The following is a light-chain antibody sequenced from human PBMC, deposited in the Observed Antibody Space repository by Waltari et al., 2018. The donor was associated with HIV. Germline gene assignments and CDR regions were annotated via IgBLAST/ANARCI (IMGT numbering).Light chain of an antibody. CDR3: ATWDDSLSGCV. J-gene: IGLJ3*02. V-gene: IGLV1-44*01. Sequence: QSLLTQPPSASGTPGQRVTISCSGSSSNIGSNIVNWYQQFPGTAPKFLISSHNQRPSGVPDRVSGAESGTSASLAISGLQSEDEADYYCATWDDSLSGCVFGGGTKLTVL. CDR1: SSNIGSNI. CDR2: SHN.